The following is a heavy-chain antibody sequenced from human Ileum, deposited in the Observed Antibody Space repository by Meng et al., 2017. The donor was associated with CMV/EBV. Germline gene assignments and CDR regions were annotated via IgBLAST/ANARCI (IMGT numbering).Heavy chain of an antibody. CDR1: GFTFSGSA. V-gene: IGHV3-73*01. J-gene: IGHJ6*02. D-gene: IGHD5-18*01. CDR3: TTAMVKDYYYYGIDV. CDR2: IRSKANSYAT. Sequence: GESLKISCAASGFTFSGSAMHWVRQASGKGLEWVGRIRSKANSYATAYAASVKGRFTISRDDSKNTAYLQMNSLKTEDTAVYYCTTAMVKDYYYYGIDVWGQGTTVTVSS.